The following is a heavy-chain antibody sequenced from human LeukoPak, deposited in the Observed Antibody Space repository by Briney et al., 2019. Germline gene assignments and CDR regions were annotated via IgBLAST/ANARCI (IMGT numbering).Heavy chain of an antibody. CDR3: ARHISILEGNYYGSGTDYFDY. Sequence: GESLKISCKGSGYSFTSYWIGWVRQMPGKGLEWMGIIYPGDSDIRYSPSFQGQVTISVDKSISTAYLQWSSLKASDTAMYYCARHISILEGNYYGSGTDYFDYWGQGTLVTVSS. V-gene: IGHV5-51*01. D-gene: IGHD3-10*01. CDR1: GYSFTSYW. CDR2: IYPGDSDI. J-gene: IGHJ4*02.